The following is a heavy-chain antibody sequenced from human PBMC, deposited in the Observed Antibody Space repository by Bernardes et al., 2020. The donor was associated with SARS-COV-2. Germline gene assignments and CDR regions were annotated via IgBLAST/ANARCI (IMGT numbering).Heavy chain of an antibody. CDR2: ISNDGSIK. Sequence: GGSLRLSCTASGFTFSSSAMHWVRQAPGKGPEWVEVISNDGSIKYYTDSVKGRFTISRDNSKNTLYLLMNSLRTDDTAVYYCTRGLELELITWFDYWGQGTLVTVSS. CDR1: GFTFSSSA. D-gene: IGHD1-7*01. J-gene: IGHJ4*02. V-gene: IGHV3-30-3*01. CDR3: TRGLELELITWFDY.